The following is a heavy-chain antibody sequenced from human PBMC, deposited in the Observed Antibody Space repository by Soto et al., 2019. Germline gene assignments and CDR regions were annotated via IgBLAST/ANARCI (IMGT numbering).Heavy chain of an antibody. CDR2: IIPIFGTA. CDR1: GGTFSSYA. D-gene: IGHD5-18*01. Sequence: GASVKVSCKASGGTFSSYAISWVRQAPGQGLEWMGGIIPIFGTANYAQKFQGRVTITADESTSTAYMELSSLRSEDTAVYYCARGWSPDVDTAMVSDYWGQGTLVTVSS. J-gene: IGHJ4*02. V-gene: IGHV1-69*13. CDR3: ARGWSPDVDTAMVSDY.